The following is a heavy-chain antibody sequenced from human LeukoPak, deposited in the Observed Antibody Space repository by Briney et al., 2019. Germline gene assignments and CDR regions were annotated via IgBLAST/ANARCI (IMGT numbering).Heavy chain of an antibody. CDR3: ARRLGVMNPFDY. D-gene: IGHD3-22*01. CDR2: IYYSGST. V-gene: IGHV4-59*08. J-gene: IGHJ4*02. Sequence: PSETLSLTCTVSDGSISSYYWSWIRQPPGKGLEWIGYIYYSGSTNYNPSVKSRVTISVDTSKNQSSLKLSSVTAADTAVYYCARRLGVMNPFDYWGQGTLVTVSS. CDR1: DGSISSYY.